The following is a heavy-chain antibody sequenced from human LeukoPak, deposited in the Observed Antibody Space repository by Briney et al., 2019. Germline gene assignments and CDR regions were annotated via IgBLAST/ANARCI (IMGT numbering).Heavy chain of an antibody. CDR2: VSGSGGST. V-gene: IGHV3-23*01. CDR3: ATDGVRGYGDLPNYFDY. D-gene: IGHD3-10*01. Sequence: GGSLRLSCAASGFTFSSYAMSWVRQAPGKGLEWVSAVSGSGGSTYYADSVKGRFTISRDNSKNTLYLQMNSLRAEDTAVYYCATDGVRGYGDLPNYFDYWGQGTLVTVSS. CDR1: GFTFSSYA. J-gene: IGHJ4*02.